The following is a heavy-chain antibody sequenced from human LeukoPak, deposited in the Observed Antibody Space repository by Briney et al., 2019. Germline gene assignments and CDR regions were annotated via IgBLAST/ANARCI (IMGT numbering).Heavy chain of an antibody. V-gene: IGHV4-38-2*02. CDR3: ARFGRSGYFDY. D-gene: IGHD3-22*01. Sequence: SETLSLTCTVSGYSISSGYYWGWIRQPPGKGLEWIGSIYHSGRTFYNPSLKSRVTISVDTSKNQFSLKLTSVTAADTAVYYCARFGRSGYFDYWGQGTLVTVSS. CDR2: IYHSGRT. J-gene: IGHJ4*02. CDR1: GYSISSGYY.